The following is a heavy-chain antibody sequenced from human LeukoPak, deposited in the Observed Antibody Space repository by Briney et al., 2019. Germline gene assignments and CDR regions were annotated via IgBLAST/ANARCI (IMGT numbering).Heavy chain of an antibody. Sequence: SETLSLTCIISGGSISSYYWSWIRQPAGKGLEWIGRIYTSGSTNYNPSLKSRVTMSVDTSENQSSLKLNSVTAADTAVYYCARDRDFLDYWGQGTLVTASS. V-gene: IGHV4-4*07. CDR2: IYTSGST. D-gene: IGHD3-3*01. J-gene: IGHJ4*02. CDR3: ARDRDFLDY. CDR1: GGSISSYY.